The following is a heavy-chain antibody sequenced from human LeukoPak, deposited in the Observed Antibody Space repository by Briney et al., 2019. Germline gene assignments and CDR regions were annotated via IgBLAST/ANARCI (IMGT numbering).Heavy chain of an antibody. J-gene: IGHJ5*02. CDR3: AGGGRNASPYNWFDP. CDR2: MKPKKGGA. V-gene: IGHV1-2*06. CDR1: GYDFTDFY. D-gene: IGHD2-2*01. Sequence: GASVKVSCRTSGYDFTDFYIHWVRQAPGRGLEWMGRMKPKKGGADYSQKFQGRVTMTRDTSMNTAYMDLSGLESDDTAIYYCAGGGRNASPYNWFDPWGQGTLVTVSS.